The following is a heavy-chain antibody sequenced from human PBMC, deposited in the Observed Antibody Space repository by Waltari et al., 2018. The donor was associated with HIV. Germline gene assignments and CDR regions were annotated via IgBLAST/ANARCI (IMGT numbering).Heavy chain of an antibody. J-gene: IGHJ4*02. CDR1: VFTFRSYS. Sequence: EVQLVESGGNLVQPGGCLRLSCAAPVFTFRSYSMNWVRQAPGKGLEWVSYISSSSSPTYYADSVRGRFTISRDNAKNSLYLQMNSLRDEDTAVYYCARRIAAGGTQYFEYWGQGTLVTVSS. V-gene: IGHV3-48*02. CDR3: ARRIAAGGTQYFEY. CDR2: ISSSSSPT. D-gene: IGHD6-13*01.